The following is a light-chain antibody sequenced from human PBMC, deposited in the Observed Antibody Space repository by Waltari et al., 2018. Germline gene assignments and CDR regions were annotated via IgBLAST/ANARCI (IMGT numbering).Light chain of an antibody. V-gene: IGKV1-39*01. J-gene: IGKJ1*01. CDR3: QQSYNIPPS. Sequence: DIQMTQSPSSLSASVGDTVTITCRASQSIGSCLNWHQQKPGKAPKLLIYAASTLESGVPSRFSDSESGTDFTLTITSLQPEDFATYYYQQSYNIPPSFGQGTKVEIK. CDR2: AAS. CDR1: QSIGSC.